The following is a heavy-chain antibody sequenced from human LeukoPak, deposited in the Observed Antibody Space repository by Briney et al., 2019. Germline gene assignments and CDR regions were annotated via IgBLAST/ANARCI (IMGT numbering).Heavy chain of an antibody. V-gene: IGHV4-39*02. CDR1: GGSISSSSYY. CDR2: IYCSGST. Sequence: SETLSLTCTVPGGSISSSSYYWGWIRQPPGKGLEWIGSIYCSGSTYYNPSLKSRVTISVDTSKNQFSLKLSSVTAADTAVYYCARELYSGFLEWLLDYFDYWGQGTLVTVSS. D-gene: IGHD3-3*01. J-gene: IGHJ4*02. CDR3: ARELYSGFLEWLLDYFDY.